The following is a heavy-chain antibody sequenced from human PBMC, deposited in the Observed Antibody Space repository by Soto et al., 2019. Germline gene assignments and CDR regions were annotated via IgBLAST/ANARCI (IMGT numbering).Heavy chain of an antibody. CDR1: GSTFSTYW. CDR3: ARQRLDSCYNCLRYPMYV. J-gene: IGHJ6*02. CDR2: IYPDDSDT. V-gene: IGHV5-51*01. D-gene: IGHD2-15*01. Sequence: PGESLKIPCHSSGSTFSTYWVAWVRQRPGKALEWLGLIYPDDSDTRYNPSFRGQVTISAEKSSSTIFLQWSSLKASDTATYYCARQRLDSCYNCLRYPMYVRGRGTT.